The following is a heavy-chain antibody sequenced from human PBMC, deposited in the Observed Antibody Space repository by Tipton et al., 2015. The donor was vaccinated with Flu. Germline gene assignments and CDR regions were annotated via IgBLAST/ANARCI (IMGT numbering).Heavy chain of an antibody. D-gene: IGHD3-10*01. CDR3: ARRPSGAVEGHYFDS. CDR1: GDSISSDYH. V-gene: IGHV4-38-2*01. CDR2: VSRSGDS. Sequence: TLSLTCAVSGDSISSDYHWCWIRQFPGKGLEWIGTVSRSGDSIYNPSLKSRVTISVDTSKNQFSLKVNSVTAADTAVYYCARRPSGAVEGHYFDSWGQGTLVTVSS. J-gene: IGHJ4*02.